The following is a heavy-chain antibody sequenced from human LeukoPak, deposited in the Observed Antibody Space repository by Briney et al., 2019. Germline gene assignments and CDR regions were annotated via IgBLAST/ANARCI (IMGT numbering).Heavy chain of an antibody. D-gene: IGHD6-13*01. Sequence: GGSLRLSCAASGFTFSSYAMHWVRQAPGKGLEWVAVISYDGSNKYYADSVKGRFTISRDNSKNTLYLQMNSLRAEDTAVYYCARGIGSSWHFWYTFYYWGQGTLVTVSS. CDR1: GFTFSSYA. CDR3: ARGIGSSWHFWYTFYY. J-gene: IGHJ4*02. CDR2: ISYDGSNK. V-gene: IGHV3-30*04.